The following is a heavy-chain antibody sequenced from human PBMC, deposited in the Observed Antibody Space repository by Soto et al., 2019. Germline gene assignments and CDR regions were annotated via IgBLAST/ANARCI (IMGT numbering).Heavy chain of an antibody. D-gene: IGHD3-3*01. CDR2: ISGSGGST. CDR3: AKDRARFLEWSDLDYYYYGMDV. Sequence: GGPRLSCAASGFTFSSYAMSLVRQAPGKGLEWVSAISGSGGSTYYADSVKGRFTISRDNSKNTLYLQMNSLRAEDTAVYYCAKDRARFLEWSDLDYYYYGMDVWGQGTTVTVSS. J-gene: IGHJ6*02. CDR1: GFTFSSYA. V-gene: IGHV3-23*01.